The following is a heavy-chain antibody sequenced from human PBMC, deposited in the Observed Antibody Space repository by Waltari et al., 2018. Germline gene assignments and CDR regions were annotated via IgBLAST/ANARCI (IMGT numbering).Heavy chain of an antibody. J-gene: IGHJ6*02. CDR1: GFTFSSYW. CDR2: INGDGSDT. Sequence: EVQLVESGGGLVQPGGSLRLSCAASGFTFSSYWMHWVRQAPGKGLVWVERINGDGSDTSYADSVKGRFTISKDNAKNTLYLQMNSLRAEDTAVYYCATRENYYYDSAYGMNVWGQGTTVSVSS. V-gene: IGHV3-74*01. CDR3: ATRENYYYDSAYGMNV. D-gene: IGHD3-22*01.